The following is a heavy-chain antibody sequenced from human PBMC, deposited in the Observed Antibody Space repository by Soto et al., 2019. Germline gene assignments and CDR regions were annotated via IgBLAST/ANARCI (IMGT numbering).Heavy chain of an antibody. V-gene: IGHV1-46*01. CDR2: INPSGGST. CDR1: GYTFTSYY. Sequence: GASVKVSCKASGYTFTSYYMHWVRQAPGQGLEWMGIINPSGGSTSYAQKFQGRVTMTRDTSTSTVYMELSSLRSEDTAVYYCARDSPHYDYGGNWKTQDRYYYYYGMDVWGQGTTVTVSS. D-gene: IGHD4-17*01. J-gene: IGHJ6*02. CDR3: ARDSPHYDYGGNWKTQDRYYYYYGMDV.